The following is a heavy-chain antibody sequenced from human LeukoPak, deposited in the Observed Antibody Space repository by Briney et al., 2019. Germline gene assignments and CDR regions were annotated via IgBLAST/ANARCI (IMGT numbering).Heavy chain of an antibody. CDR2: ISWDGGST. J-gene: IGHJ6*03. CDR1: GFTFDDYA. D-gene: IGHD1-14*01. CDR3: AKAWMTGDYYYYYMDV. V-gene: IGHV3-43D*03. Sequence: GGSLRLSCAASGFTFDDYAMHWVRQAPGKGLEWVSLISWDGGSTYYADSVKGRFTISRDNSKNSLYLQMNSLRAEDTALYYCAKAWMTGDYYYYYMDVWGKGTTVTVSS.